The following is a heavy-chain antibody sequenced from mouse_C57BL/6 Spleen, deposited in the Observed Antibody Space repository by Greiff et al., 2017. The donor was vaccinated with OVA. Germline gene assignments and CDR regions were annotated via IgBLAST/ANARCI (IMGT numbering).Heavy chain of an antibody. D-gene: IGHD2-2*01. Sequence: EVKLVESGGGLVKPGGSLKLSCAASGFTFSDYGMHWVRQAPEKGLEWVAYISSGSGTICYADTVKGRFTISRDNAKNTLFLQMTSLRSEDAAMDYCARGGLPYAMDYWGQGTSVTVSS. V-gene: IGHV5-17*01. CDR2: ISSGSGTI. CDR1: GFTFSDYG. J-gene: IGHJ4*01. CDR3: ARGGLPYAMDY.